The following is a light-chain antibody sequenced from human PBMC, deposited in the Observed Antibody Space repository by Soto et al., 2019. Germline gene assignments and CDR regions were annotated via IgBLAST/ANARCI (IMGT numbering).Light chain of an antibody. V-gene: IGLV1-47*02. CDR1: SSNIGVNY. CDR2: DDN. CDR3: QSYDTSPSGYV. Sequence: QSVLTQPPSASGTPGQRVTISCSGSSSNIGVNYVYWYQQLPGTAPKLLVFDDNQRPSGVPDRFSDSKSGTSASLAISGLRSEDEADYYCQSYDTSPSGYVFGTGTKVTVL. J-gene: IGLJ1*01.